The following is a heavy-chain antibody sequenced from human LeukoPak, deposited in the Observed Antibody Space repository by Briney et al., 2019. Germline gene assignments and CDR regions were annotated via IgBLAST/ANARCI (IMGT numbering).Heavy chain of an antibody. Sequence: GGSLRLSCAASGFTFSNYWMSWVRQAPGKGLEWVANIKEDGSEKYYVDSVKGRFTISRDNSKNSLYLQMNSLRAEDTAVYYCARYDYVAFDTWGQGTMVTVSS. CDR1: GFTFSNYW. CDR2: IKEDGSEK. D-gene: IGHD3-16*01. V-gene: IGHV3-7*04. J-gene: IGHJ3*02. CDR3: ARYDYVAFDT.